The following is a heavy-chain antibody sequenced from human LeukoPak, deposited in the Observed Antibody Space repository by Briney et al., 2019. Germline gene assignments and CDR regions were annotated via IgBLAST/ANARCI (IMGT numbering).Heavy chain of an antibody. V-gene: IGHV4-59*01. CDR2: IYSSGST. CDR1: GGSIRSFY. J-gene: IGHJ4*02. Sequence: SETLSLTCTVSGGSIRSFYWSWIRQPPGKGLEWIGYIYSSGSTKYNPSLKSRVTISVDPSKNQFSLKLSPVTAADTAIYYCARDFEYSSGLFDSWGQGTLVTVSS. D-gene: IGHD6-19*01. CDR3: ARDFEYSSGLFDS.